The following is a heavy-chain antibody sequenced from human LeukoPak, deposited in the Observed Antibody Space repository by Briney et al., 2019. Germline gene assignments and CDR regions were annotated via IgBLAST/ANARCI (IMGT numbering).Heavy chain of an antibody. CDR1: GFTFSSYA. CDR2: ISGSGGST. V-gene: IGHV3-23*01. CDR3: ARVSGSIAFDY. J-gene: IGHJ4*02. Sequence: GGSLRLSCAASGFTFSSYAMSWVRQAPGKGLEWVSAISGSGGSTYYADSVKGRFTISRDNSKNTLYLQMGSLRAEDMAMYYCARVSGSIAFDYWGQGTLVTVSS. D-gene: IGHD2-15*01.